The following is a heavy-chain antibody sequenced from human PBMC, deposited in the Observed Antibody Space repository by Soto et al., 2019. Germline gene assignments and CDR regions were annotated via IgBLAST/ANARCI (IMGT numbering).Heavy chain of an antibody. CDR1: GGSFSAYY. CDR2: VFYTGFT. V-gene: IGHV4-34*12. CDR3: ATSQKGYNWNYFDH. J-gene: IGHJ4*02. D-gene: IGHD1-20*01. Sequence: SETLSLTCAVYGGSFSAYYWGWLRQSPGKGPEWIGSVFYTGFTSYNPSRESRVSVSVDTSKNQFSLKVSGVSAADTAVYYCATSQKGYNWNYFDHWGQGALVTVSS.